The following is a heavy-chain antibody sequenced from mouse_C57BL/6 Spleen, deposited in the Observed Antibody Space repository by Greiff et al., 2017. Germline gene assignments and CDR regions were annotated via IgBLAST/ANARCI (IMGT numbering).Heavy chain of an antibody. Sequence: EVQLQESGPELVKPGASVKISCKASGYSFTDYNMNWVKQSNGKSLEWIGVINPNYGTTSYNQKFKGKATLTVDQSSSTAYLQLNSLTSEDSAVYYCAREGSELAAWFAYWGQGTLVTVSA. CDR2: INPNYGTT. J-gene: IGHJ3*01. V-gene: IGHV1-39*01. CDR3: AREGSELAAWFAY. CDR1: GYSFTDYN. D-gene: IGHD4-1*01.